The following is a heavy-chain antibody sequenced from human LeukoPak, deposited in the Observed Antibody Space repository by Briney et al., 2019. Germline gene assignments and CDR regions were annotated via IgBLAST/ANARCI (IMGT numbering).Heavy chain of an antibody. D-gene: IGHD2-21*01. CDR1: GFTVSSNY. V-gene: IGHV3-66*01. Sequence: PGGSLRLSCAASGFTVSSNYMSWVRRAPGKGLEWVSVIYSGGSTYYADSVKGRFTISRDNSKNTLYLQMNSLRAEDTAVYYCARGRAYGYFDYWGQGTLVTASS. CDR3: ARGRAYGYFDY. J-gene: IGHJ4*02. CDR2: IYSGGST.